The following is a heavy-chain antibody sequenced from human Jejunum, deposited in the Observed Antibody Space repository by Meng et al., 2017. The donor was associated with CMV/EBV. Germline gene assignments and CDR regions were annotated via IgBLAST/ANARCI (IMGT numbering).Heavy chain of an antibody. CDR1: GFSLSSTY. CDR2: IYPGGNT. CDR3: ARFYGGGAFDI. D-gene: IGHD4-23*01. V-gene: IGHV3-53*01. Sequence: CAASGFSLSSTYINWVRQAPGKGLDWVSIIYPGGNTNYADSLKGRFTVSRDNSRITLYLQMNNLTAEDTAMYYCARFYGGGAFDIWGQGTRVTVSS. J-gene: IGHJ3*02.